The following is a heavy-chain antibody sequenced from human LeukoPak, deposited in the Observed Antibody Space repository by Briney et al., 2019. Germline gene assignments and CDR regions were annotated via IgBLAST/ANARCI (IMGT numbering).Heavy chain of an antibody. CDR3: ARNQGDIVATIDY. Sequence: GGSLRLSCAASGFTFSSYGMHWVRQAPGKGLEWVAFIRYDGSNKYYADSVKGRFTISRDNSKNTLYLQMNSLRAEDTAVYYCARNQGDIVATIDYWGQGTLVTVSS. CDR2: IRYDGSNK. D-gene: IGHD5-12*01. V-gene: IGHV3-30*02. J-gene: IGHJ4*02. CDR1: GFTFSSYG.